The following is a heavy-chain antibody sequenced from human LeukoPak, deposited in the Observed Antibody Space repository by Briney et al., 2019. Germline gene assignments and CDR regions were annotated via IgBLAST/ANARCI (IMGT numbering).Heavy chain of an antibody. CDR3: ARTTDPPIVVVPAAMGFDP. J-gene: IGHJ5*02. CDR2: IYYSGST. V-gene: IGHV4-39*01. D-gene: IGHD2-2*01. Sequence: SQTLSLTCTVSGGSISSGSYYWGWIRQPPGKGLEWIGSIYYSGSTYYNPSLKSRVTISVDTSKNQFSLKLSSVTAADTAVYYCARTTDPPIVVVPAAMGFDPWGQGTLVTVSS. CDR1: GGSISSGSYY.